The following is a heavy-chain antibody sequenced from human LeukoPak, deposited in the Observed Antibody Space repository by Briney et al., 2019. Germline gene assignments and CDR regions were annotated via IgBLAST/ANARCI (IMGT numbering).Heavy chain of an antibody. CDR1: GFTFSDYF. D-gene: IGHD3-22*01. Sequence: GGSLRLSCAASGFTFSDYFMTWIRQAPGKGPEWLAYISSSIGTIYYADSVKGRFTISRDNAKNSLYLQMSSLRAEDTAVYYCARGVYDSSGYYYPWGQGTLVTVSS. V-gene: IGHV3-11*04. CDR2: ISSSIGTI. CDR3: ARGVYDSSGYYYP. J-gene: IGHJ5*02.